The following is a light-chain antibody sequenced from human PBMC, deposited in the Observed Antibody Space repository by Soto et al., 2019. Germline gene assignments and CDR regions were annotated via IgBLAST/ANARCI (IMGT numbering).Light chain of an antibody. V-gene: IGKV3-20*01. Sequence: EIVLTQSPGTLSLSPGQRATLSCRASQRLSASDIAWYQQKPGQAPKFLIYGVSSRATGIPDRFSGSGSGTDFTLTISGLQREDFATYYCQQSYSTLHTFGQGTKLVIK. CDR1: QRLSASD. CDR2: GVS. CDR3: QQSYSTLHT. J-gene: IGKJ2*01.